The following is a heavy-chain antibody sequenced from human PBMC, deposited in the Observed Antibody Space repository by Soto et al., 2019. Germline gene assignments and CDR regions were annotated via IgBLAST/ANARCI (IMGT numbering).Heavy chain of an antibody. Sequence: EVLLVESGGGLVKPGGSLRLSCAASGFTFSAYTMNWVRQAPGKGLEWVSSITGETGHIKSADSVKGRFTISRDDAKNSLNLQMNSLRAEDTAVYYCARVQTYYDFGTYYHMDVWGQGTTVTVSS. CDR3: ARVQTYYDFGTYYHMDV. D-gene: IGHD3-3*01. V-gene: IGHV3-21*01. CDR1: GFTFSAYT. CDR2: ITGETGHI. J-gene: IGHJ6*02.